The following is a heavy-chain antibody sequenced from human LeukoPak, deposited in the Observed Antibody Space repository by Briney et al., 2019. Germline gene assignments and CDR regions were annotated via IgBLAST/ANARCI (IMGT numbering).Heavy chain of an antibody. D-gene: IGHD3-3*01. Sequence: PSETLSLTCAVYGGSFSGYYWSWIRQPPGKGLEWIGEINHSGSTNYNPSLKSRVTISVDTSKNQFSLKLSSVTAADTAVYYWAKGGPQNTYYDFWSDRTNYLDYWGEGTLLTVSS. V-gene: IGHV4-34*01. CDR1: GGSFSGYY. CDR3: AKGGPQNTYYDFWSDRTNYLDY. CDR2: INHSGST. J-gene: IGHJ4*02.